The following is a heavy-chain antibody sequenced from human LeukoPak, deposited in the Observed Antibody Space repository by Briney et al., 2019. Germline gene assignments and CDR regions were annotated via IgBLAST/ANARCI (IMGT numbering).Heavy chain of an antibody. Sequence: ASVKVSCKASGYTFTGYYMHWVRQAPGKGLEWMGGFDPEDGETIYAQKFQGRVTMTEDTSTDTAYMGLSSLRSEDTAVYYCATDLVGVRSPFDYWGQGTLVTVSS. CDR3: ATDLVGVRSPFDY. CDR2: FDPEDGET. CDR1: GYTFTGYY. J-gene: IGHJ4*02. D-gene: IGHD2-15*01. V-gene: IGHV1-24*01.